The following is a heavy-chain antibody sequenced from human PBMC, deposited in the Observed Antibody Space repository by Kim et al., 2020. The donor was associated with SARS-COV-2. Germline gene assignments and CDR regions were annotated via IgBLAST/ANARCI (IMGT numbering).Heavy chain of an antibody. D-gene: IGHD5-12*01. Sequence: PNRGNTGYAQKFQGRVTMTRNTSISTAYIELSSLRSEDTAVYYCASRLRHWGQGTLVTVSS. CDR2: PNRGNT. V-gene: IGHV1-8*01. CDR3: ASRLRH. J-gene: IGHJ1*01.